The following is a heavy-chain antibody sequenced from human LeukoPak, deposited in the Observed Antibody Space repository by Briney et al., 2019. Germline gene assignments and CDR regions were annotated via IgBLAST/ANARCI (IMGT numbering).Heavy chain of an antibody. CDR3: ARSVDIVATMFDY. CDR1: GGSISSYY. CDR2: IYYSGST. J-gene: IGHJ4*02. V-gene: IGHV4-59*08. D-gene: IGHD5-12*01. Sequence: SETLSLTCTVSGGSISSYYWSLIRQPPGKGLEWIGYIYYSGSTNYNPSLKSRVTISVDTSKNQFSLKLSSVTAADTAVYYCARSVDIVATMFDYWGQGTLVTVSS.